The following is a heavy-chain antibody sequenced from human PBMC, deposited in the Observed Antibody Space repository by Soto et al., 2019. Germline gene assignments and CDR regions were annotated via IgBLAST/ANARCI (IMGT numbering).Heavy chain of an antibody. V-gene: IGHV5-51*01. CDR1: GYTFTTSW. J-gene: IGHJ4*02. Sequence: GESLKISCKTSGYTFTTSWIGWVRQMPGKGLEWMGIIYPGDSDTRYSPPFRGHVTISADKSISTAYLQWSSLQASDTAMYYCARLDVLTYSGSLLDDWGQGTLVTVSS. D-gene: IGHD6-25*01. CDR3: ARLDVLTYSGSLLDD. CDR2: IYPGDSDT.